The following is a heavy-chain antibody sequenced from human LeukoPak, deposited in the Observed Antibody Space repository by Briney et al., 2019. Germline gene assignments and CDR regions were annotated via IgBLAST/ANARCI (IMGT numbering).Heavy chain of an antibody. CDR3: ARGTGYSYGYDY. CDR2: LWYDGSRK. CDR1: GVTISSYG. V-gene: IGHV3-33*01. Sequence: GGSLRLSCVASGVTISSYGMHWVRQAPGKGLEWVAILWYDGSRKFYADSVKGRFIISRDNSENTLYLQMNSLRVEDTAVYYCARGTGYSYGYDYWGQGTLVTVSS. J-gene: IGHJ4*02. D-gene: IGHD5-18*01.